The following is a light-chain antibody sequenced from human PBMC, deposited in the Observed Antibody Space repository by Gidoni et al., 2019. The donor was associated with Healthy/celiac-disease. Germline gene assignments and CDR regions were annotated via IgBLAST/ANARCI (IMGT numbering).Light chain of an antibody. CDR2: AAS. Sequence: DIQMTPPPSSLSASVGDRVTITCRASQSISSYLNWYQQKPGKAPKLLIYAASTLQSGVPPRFSGSGSGTDFTLTISSLQPEDFAAYYCQQSYSTTWTFGQGTKVEIK. CDR3: QQSYSTTWT. V-gene: IGKV1-39*01. J-gene: IGKJ1*01. CDR1: QSISSY.